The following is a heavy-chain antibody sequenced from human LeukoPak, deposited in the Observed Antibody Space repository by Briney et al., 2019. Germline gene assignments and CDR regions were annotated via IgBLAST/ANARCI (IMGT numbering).Heavy chain of an antibody. CDR1: GFTFSSYA. D-gene: IGHD5-24*01. J-gene: IGHJ4*02. Sequence: GGSLRLSCAASGFTFSSYAMSWVRQAPGKGLEWVSAISGSGGSTYYADSVKGRFTISRDNSKNTPYLQMNSLRAEDTAVYYCARGSRSRDGYNRDWGQGTLVTVSS. CDR2: ISGSGGST. V-gene: IGHV3-23*01. CDR3: ARGSRSRDGYNRD.